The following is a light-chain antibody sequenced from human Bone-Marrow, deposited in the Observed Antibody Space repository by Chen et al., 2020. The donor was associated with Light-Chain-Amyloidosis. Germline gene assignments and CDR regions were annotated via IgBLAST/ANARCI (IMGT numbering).Light chain of an antibody. CDR2: RDT. CDR3: QSADSSGTYEVI. V-gene: IGLV3-25*03. Sequence: SYELTQQPSVSVSPGKTARMTCSGDDLPKKYAYWYQQKPGQAPVLVIHRDTERPSGISERFSGSSSGTTATLTISGVQAEDEADYHCQSADSSGTYEVIFGGGTKLTVL. J-gene: IGLJ2*01. CDR1: DLPKKY.